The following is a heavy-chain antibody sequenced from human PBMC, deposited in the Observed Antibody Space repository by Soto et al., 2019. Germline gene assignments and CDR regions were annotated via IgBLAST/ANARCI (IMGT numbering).Heavy chain of an antibody. D-gene: IGHD2-21*01. V-gene: IGHV4-59*01. CDR3: ARGCVCCHGVSALELLCIVCVTIVSADPSHPLKPLSSGLSHPVDI. Sequence: SETLSLTCTVSGGSISDYYWAWIRQPPGKGLEWIAYVHSSGLSNYNPSLKSRDSISIDTSRNQFSLTLNSVTAADTAVYYCARGCVCCHGVSALELLCIVCVTIVSADPSHPLKPLSSGLSHPVDI. CDR1: GGSISDYY. CDR2: VHSSGLS. J-gene: IGHJ3*02.